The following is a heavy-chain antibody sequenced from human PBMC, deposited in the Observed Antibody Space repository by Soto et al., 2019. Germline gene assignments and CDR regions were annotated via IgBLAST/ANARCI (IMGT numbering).Heavy chain of an antibody. CDR2: IYSGGST. Sequence: GGSLRLSCAASGFTVSSNYMSWVRQAPGKGLEWVSVIYSGGSTYYADSVKGRFTISRDNSKNTLYLQMNSLRAEDTAVYYCAREGAVAASDYWGQGTLVTVSS. CDR3: AREGAVAASDY. J-gene: IGHJ4*02. V-gene: IGHV3-66*01. D-gene: IGHD6-19*01. CDR1: GFTVSSNY.